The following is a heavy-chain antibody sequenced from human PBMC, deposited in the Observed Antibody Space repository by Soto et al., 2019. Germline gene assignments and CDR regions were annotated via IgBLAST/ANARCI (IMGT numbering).Heavy chain of an antibody. D-gene: IGHD3-10*01. J-gene: IGHJ4*02. Sequence: GESLKISCEDSGYRLTSYWIAWVRQMPGKGLEWMGIVYVDDSDTKYSPSFEGQVTISADKPLNSAYLQWTSLRASDTAMYYCARVRILSGLFRSFDYWGQGTQVTVSS. CDR1: GYRLTSYW. CDR2: VYVDDSDT. CDR3: ARVRILSGLFRSFDY. V-gene: IGHV5-51*01.